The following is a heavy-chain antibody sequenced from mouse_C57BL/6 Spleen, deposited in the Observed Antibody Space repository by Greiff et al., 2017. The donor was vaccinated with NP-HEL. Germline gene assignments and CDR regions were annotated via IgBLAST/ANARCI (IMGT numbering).Heavy chain of an antibody. Sequence: VQLQQPGAELVKPGASVKLSCKASGYTFTSYWMHWVKQRPGQGLEWIGMIHPNSGSTNYNEKFKSKATLTVDKSSSTAYMQLSSLTSEDSAVYYCARGDYYGSPFAYWGKGTTLTVAS. V-gene: IGHV1-64*01. J-gene: IGHJ2*01. D-gene: IGHD1-1*01. CDR2: IHPNSGST. CDR1: GYTFTSYW. CDR3: ARGDYYGSPFAY.